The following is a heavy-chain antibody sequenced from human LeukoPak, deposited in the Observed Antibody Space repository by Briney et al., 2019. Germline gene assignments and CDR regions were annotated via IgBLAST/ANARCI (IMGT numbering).Heavy chain of an antibody. D-gene: IGHD3-22*01. CDR3: ARGYYDSSGYYGFDY. CDR1: GGSISSSSYY. J-gene: IGHJ4*02. CDR2: IYYSRST. V-gene: IGHV4-39*01. Sequence: SETLSLTCTVSGGSISSSSYYWGWIRQPPGKGLEWIGSIYYSRSTYYNPSLESRVTISVDTSKNQFSLKLSSVTAADTAVYYCARGYYDSSGYYGFDYWGQGTLVTVS.